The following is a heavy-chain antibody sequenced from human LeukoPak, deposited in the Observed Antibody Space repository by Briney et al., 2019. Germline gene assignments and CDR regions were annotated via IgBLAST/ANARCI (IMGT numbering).Heavy chain of an antibody. CDR1: GYIFTTYD. J-gene: IGHJ3*02. D-gene: IGHD4-17*01. Sequence: GASVKVSCKTSGYIFTTYDINWVRQATGQGLEWMGWMNPNSGNTDYEQKFQGRATMTRNTSISTAYMELSSLRSEDTAVYYCARLRYGDFWDGAFDIWGQGTMVIVSS. CDR2: MNPNSGNT. V-gene: IGHV1-8*01. CDR3: ARLRYGDFWDGAFDI.